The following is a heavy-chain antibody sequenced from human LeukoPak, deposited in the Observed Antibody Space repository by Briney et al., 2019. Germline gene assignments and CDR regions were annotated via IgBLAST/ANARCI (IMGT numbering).Heavy chain of an antibody. D-gene: IGHD1-26*01. Sequence: GASVKVSCKASGGTFSSYAISWVRQAPGQGLEWMGGIIPIFGTANYAQKFQGRVTITADESTSTAYMELSSLRSEDTALYYCAKDITGGRWVGATRRAFDIWGQGTMVTVSS. V-gene: IGHV1-69*13. CDR2: IIPIFGTA. J-gene: IGHJ3*02. CDR3: AKDITGGRWVGATRRAFDI. CDR1: GGTFSSYA.